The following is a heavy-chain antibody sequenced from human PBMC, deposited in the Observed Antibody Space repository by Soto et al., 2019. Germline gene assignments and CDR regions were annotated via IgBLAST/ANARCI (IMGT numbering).Heavy chain of an antibody. J-gene: IGHJ3*02. D-gene: IGHD1-26*01. Sequence: QVQFVQSGAEVKKPGASVKVSCKASGYTFTSYSMPWVRQAPGQRLEWMGWMNPLNGDTKSAQRFQGRLTIIRDTSASTAYMELSRLRSEDTAIYDCAIGNSGAFDIWSQGSMVTVSS. CDR3: AIGNSGAFDI. CDR2: MNPLNGDT. CDR1: GYTFTSYS. V-gene: IGHV1-3*01.